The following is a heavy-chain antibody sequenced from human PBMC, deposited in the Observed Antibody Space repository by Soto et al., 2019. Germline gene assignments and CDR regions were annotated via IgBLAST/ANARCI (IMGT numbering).Heavy chain of an antibody. J-gene: IGHJ5*02. CDR2: IYHSGST. V-gene: IGHV4-30-2*01. Sequence: QVQLQESGSGLVKPSQTLSLTCAVSGGSISSGGYSWSWIRQPPGKGLEWIGYIYHSGSTYYNPSHKSRVTRSVDMSNNHSSVKLSSVTAADTAVYFGASDPDPCGQGTLVTVSS. CDR1: GGSISSGGYS. CDR3: ASDPDP.